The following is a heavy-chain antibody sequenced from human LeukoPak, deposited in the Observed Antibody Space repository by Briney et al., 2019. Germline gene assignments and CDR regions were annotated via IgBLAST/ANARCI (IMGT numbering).Heavy chain of an antibody. CDR3: ARGVAARPDWYFDP. CDR2: IYQSGTT. CDR1: GGSISGVY. Sequence: SETLSLTCTVSGGSISGVYWRWIRQPPGKGLEWVAFIYQSGTTNYSPSLKRRVTISVDTSKNQFSLKLSSVTAADTAVYYCARGVAARPDWYFDPWGRGTLVTVSS. J-gene: IGHJ2*01. V-gene: IGHV4-59*08. D-gene: IGHD6-6*01.